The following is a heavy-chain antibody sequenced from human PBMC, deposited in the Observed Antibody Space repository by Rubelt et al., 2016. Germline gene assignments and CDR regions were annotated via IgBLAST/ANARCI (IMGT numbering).Heavy chain of an antibody. CDR1: GFTFSSYA. D-gene: IGHD3-10*01. Sequence: LVQPGGSLRLSCAASGFTFSSYAMSWVRQAPGKGLEWVSVIYSGGSTYYADSVKGRFTISRDNSKNTLYLQMNSLRAEDTAVYYCARGAVAGRYGMDVWGQGTTVTVSS. J-gene: IGHJ6*02. CDR2: IYSGGST. V-gene: IGHV3-23*03. CDR3: ARGAVAGRYGMDV.